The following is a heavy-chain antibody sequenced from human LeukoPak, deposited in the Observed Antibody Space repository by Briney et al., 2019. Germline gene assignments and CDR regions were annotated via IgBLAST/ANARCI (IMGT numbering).Heavy chain of an antibody. CDR3: ARPLCGGGGVCADY. CDR1: GGSISSSSYY. J-gene: IGHJ4*02. Sequence: LGTLSLTCTVSGGSISSSSYYWGGIRQPPGKGVEWIGSIYYSASTYYNPFLKSRVTIYVDTSKKQFSLKVSSVTAADTAVYYCARPLCGGGGVCADYWGQGTLVTVSS. D-gene: IGHD3-16*01. V-gene: IGHV4-39*01. CDR2: IYYSAST.